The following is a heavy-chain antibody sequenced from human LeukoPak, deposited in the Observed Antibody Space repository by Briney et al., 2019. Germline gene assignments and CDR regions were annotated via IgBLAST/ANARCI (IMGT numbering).Heavy chain of an antibody. CDR3: ARSGGDYVLGY. J-gene: IGHJ4*02. CDR1: GGSISSYY. CDR2: IYYSGST. Sequence: SETLSLTCTVSGGSISSYYWSRIRQPPGKGPEWIGYIYYSGSTNYNPSLKSRVTISVDTSKNQFSLKLSSVTAADTAVYYCARSGGDYVLGYWGQGTLVTVSS. V-gene: IGHV4-59*08. D-gene: IGHD4-17*01.